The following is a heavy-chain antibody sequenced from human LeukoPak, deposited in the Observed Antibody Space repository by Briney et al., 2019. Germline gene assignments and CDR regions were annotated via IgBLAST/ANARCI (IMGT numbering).Heavy chain of an antibody. V-gene: IGHV3-48*03. Sequence: GGSLRLSCAASGFTFSSYEMNWARQAPGKGLEWVSYISSSGSTIYYADSAKGRFTISRDNAKNSLYLQMNSLRAEDTAVYYCARDGGIQLRGIAVAGISGDYWGQGTLVTVSS. CDR2: ISSSGSTI. CDR3: ARDGGIQLRGIAVAGISGDY. D-gene: IGHD6-19*01. CDR1: GFTFSSYE. J-gene: IGHJ4*02.